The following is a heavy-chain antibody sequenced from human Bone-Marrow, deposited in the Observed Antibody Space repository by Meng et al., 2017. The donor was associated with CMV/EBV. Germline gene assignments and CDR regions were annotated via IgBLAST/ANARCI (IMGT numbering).Heavy chain of an antibody. D-gene: IGHD5-18*01. Sequence: SCKASGFTFSSYGMHWVRQAPGKGLEWVTFIRYDGSNKYYADSVKGRFTISRDNSKNTLYLQMNSLRAEDTAVYYCARALTAMASYWGQGTLVTVSS. CDR1: GFTFSSYG. V-gene: IGHV3-30*02. CDR3: ARALTAMASY. J-gene: IGHJ4*02. CDR2: IRYDGSNK.